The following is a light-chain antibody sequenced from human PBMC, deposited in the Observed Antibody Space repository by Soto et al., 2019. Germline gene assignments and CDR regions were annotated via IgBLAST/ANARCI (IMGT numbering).Light chain of an antibody. CDR2: EVN. Sequence: QSALTQPPSASGSPGQSVTISCTGTSSDVGGYSDVSWYQQHPDKAPRLMIYEVNKRLSGVPDRFSGSKSGTSASLAITGLQAEDEADYYCQAYDYSLTASVFGGGTKLTVL. J-gene: IGLJ3*02. CDR3: QAYDYSLTASV. CDR1: SSDVGGYSD. V-gene: IGLV2-8*01.